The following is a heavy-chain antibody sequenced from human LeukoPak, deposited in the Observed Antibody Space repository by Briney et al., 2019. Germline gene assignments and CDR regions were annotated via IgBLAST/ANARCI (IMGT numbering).Heavy chain of an antibody. J-gene: IGHJ6*02. V-gene: IGHV3-23*01. CDR1: GFTFSSYA. CDR2: ISGSGGST. D-gene: IGHD4-17*01. Sequence: GGSLRLSCAASGFTFSSYAMSWVRQAPGKGLEWVSAISGSGGSTYYADSVKGRFTISRDNSKNTLYLQMNSLRAEDTAVYYCAVTTRSYYYYGMDVWGQGTTVTVSS. CDR3: AVTTRSYYYYGMDV.